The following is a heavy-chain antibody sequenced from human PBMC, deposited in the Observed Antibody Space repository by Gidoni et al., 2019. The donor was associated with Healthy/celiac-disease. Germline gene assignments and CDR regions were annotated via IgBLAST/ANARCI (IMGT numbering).Heavy chain of an antibody. Sequence: QVQRWQSGAEVKTPGPWVRVSCKAAGGSFSSYAISWVRQAPGQGLEWMGGIIPIFGTANYAQKFQGRVTITADESTSTAYMELSSLRSEDTAVYYCARELSGPRAFDIWGQGTMVTVSS. CDR1: GGSFSSYA. CDR2: IIPIFGTA. J-gene: IGHJ3*02. V-gene: IGHV1-69*01. D-gene: IGHD3-16*02. CDR3: ARELSGPRAFDI.